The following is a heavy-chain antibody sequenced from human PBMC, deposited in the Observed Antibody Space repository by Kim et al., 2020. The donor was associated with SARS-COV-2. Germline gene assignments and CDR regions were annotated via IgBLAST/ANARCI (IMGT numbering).Heavy chain of an antibody. CDR2: INPSGGST. J-gene: IGHJ4*02. D-gene: IGHD3-16*02. Sequence: ASVKVSCKASGYTFTSYYMHWVRQAPGQGLEWMGIINPSGGSTSYAQKFQGRVTMTRDTSTSTVYMELSSLRSEDTAVYYCARAHIMITFGGVIVTLSYFDYWGQGTLVTVSS. V-gene: IGHV1-46*01. CDR1: GYTFTSYY. CDR3: ARAHIMITFGGVIVTLSYFDY.